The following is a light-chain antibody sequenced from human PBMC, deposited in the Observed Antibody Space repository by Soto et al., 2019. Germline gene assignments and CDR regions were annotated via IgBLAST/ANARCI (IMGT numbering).Light chain of an antibody. CDR1: QSILYSSNNKNY. J-gene: IGKJ4*01. Sequence: DIVMTQSPDSLAVSLCERATINCKSSQSILYSSNNKNYLAWYQQKPGQPPKLLIYWASTRESGVPDRFSGSGSGTDFTLTLSRRQAEDVAVYYCQQYYSSPLTFGGGTKVEIK. CDR3: QQYYSSPLT. CDR2: WAS. V-gene: IGKV4-1*01.